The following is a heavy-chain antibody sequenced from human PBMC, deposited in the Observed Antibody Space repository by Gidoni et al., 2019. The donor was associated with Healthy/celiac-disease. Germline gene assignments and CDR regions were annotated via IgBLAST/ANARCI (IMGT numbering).Heavy chain of an antibody. CDR2: IWYYGSNK. J-gene: IGHJ3*02. CDR3: ARDQAAGAFDI. V-gene: IGHV3-33*01. CDR1: GFTFSSYG. D-gene: IGHD6-13*01. Sequence: QVQLVEYGGGVVQPGRSLRLSGAASGFTFSSYGMHWVRPAPGKGLEWVAVIWYYGSNKYYADSVKGRFTISRDNSKNTLYLQMNSLRAEDTAVYYCARDQAAGAFDIWGQGTMVTVSS.